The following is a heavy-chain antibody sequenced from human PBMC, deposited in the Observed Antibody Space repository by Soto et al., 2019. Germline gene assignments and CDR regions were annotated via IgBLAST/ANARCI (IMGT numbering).Heavy chain of an antibody. Sequence: SETLSLTCAVYGGSFSGYYWSWIRQPPGKGLEWIGEINHSGSTNYNPSLKSRVTISVDTSKNQFSLKLSSVTAADTAVYYCARRVFLEWLFMNLDYWGQGTLVTVSS. J-gene: IGHJ4*02. CDR2: INHSGST. CDR1: GGSFSGYY. CDR3: ARRVFLEWLFMNLDY. V-gene: IGHV4-34*01. D-gene: IGHD3-3*01.